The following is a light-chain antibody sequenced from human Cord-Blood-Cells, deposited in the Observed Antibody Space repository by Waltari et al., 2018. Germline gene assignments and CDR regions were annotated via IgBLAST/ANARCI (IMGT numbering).Light chain of an antibody. CDR1: NGHSSYA. CDR2: LNSDGSH. Sequence: QLVLTQSPSASASLGASVKLTCTLSNGHSSYAIAWHQQQPEKGPRYLMKLNSDGSHSKGDGLPDRFSGSSSGAERYLTISSLQSEDEADYYCQTWGTGIHWVFGGGTKLTIL. J-gene: IGLJ3*02. CDR3: QTWGTGIHWV. V-gene: IGLV4-69*01.